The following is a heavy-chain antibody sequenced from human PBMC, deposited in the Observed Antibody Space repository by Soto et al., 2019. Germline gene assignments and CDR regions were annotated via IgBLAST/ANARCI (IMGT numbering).Heavy chain of an antibody. CDR1: GFTFDDYA. Sequence: ESGGGLVQPGRSLRLSCAASGFTFDDYAMHWVRQAPGKGLEWVSGISWGSGSIDYADSVKGRFTISRDNAKNSLYLQMNSLRAEDTALYYCASGQQPHGFDIWGQGTGVTVSS. J-gene: IGHJ3*02. CDR2: ISWGSGSI. D-gene: IGHD6-13*01. CDR3: ASGQQPHGFDI. V-gene: IGHV3-9*01.